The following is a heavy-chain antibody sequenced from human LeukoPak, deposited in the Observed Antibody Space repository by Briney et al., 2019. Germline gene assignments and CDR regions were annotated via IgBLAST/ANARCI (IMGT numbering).Heavy chain of an antibody. CDR3: ARHLGIQLWFLDY. J-gene: IGHJ4*02. Sequence: SETLSLTCTVSGGSMSSSTYYWGWIRQPPGKGLEWIGSIYHSGSTCYNPSLKSRVTISVDTSKNQFSLKLSSVTAADTAVYYCARHLGIQLWFLDYWGQGTLVTVSS. D-gene: IGHD5-18*01. CDR2: IYHSGST. CDR1: GGSMSSSTYY. V-gene: IGHV4-39*01.